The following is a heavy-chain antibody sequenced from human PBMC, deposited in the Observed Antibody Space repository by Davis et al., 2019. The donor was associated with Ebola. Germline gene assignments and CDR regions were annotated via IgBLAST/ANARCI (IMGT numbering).Heavy chain of an antibody. CDR1: GGSISSYY. J-gene: IGHJ3*02. V-gene: IGHV4-59*01. CDR2: IYYSGST. CDR3: ARVPRYCSSTSCYVDAFDI. D-gene: IGHD2-2*01. Sequence: SETLSLTCTVSGGSISSYYWSWTRQLPGKGLEWIGYIYYSGSTNYNPSLKSRVTISVDTSKNQFSLKLSSVTAADTAVYYCARVPRYCSSTSCYVDAFDIWGQGTMVTVSS.